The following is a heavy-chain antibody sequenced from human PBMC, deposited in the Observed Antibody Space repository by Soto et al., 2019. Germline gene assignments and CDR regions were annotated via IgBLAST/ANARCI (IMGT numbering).Heavy chain of an antibody. J-gene: IGHJ3*01. Sequence: QVHLVESGGGVVQPGTSLRLSCEASGFTFSGFGMHWVRQTPGKGLEWVAVIWYDGSKEYFADCVKGRFTISRDNSKNALYLQMNSLRAEDSAIYYCARGRGGSYGDNSAHYDVWGQGTLVTVSS. CDR1: GFTFSGFG. CDR3: ARGRGGSYGDNSAHYDV. D-gene: IGHD4-17*01. V-gene: IGHV3-33*01. CDR2: IWYDGSKE.